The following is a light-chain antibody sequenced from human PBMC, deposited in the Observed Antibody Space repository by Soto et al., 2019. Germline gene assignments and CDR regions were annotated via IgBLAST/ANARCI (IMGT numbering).Light chain of an antibody. CDR3: QQYGSSYT. V-gene: IGKV3-20*01. J-gene: IGKJ5*01. Sequence: ILVTQNPSPLSLSPRRKTSLPWRASQSISSDYLAWYQQKPGQAPRLLIYGASSRATGIPDRFSGSGSGTDFTLTISRLEPEDFAVYYCQQYGSSYTFGQGTRLEIK. CDR1: QSISSDY. CDR2: GAS.